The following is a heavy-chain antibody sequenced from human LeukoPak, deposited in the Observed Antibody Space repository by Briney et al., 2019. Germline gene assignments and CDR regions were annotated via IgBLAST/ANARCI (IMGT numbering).Heavy chain of an antibody. CDR3: AKGDSSIVVGVGMDV. J-gene: IGHJ6*02. CDR1: RFTFSSYA. D-gene: IGHD2-2*01. CDR2: ISGSGGST. V-gene: IGHV3-23*01. Sequence: GWSLRLSFAASRFTFSSYAMSWVRQAPGKGLDGVSAISGSGGSTYYADSVKGRFTISRDNSKNALYLQMNSLRAEDTAVYYCAKGDSSIVVGVGMDVWGQGTTVTVSS.